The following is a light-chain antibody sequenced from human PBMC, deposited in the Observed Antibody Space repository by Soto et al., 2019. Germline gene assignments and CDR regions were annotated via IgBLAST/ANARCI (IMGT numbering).Light chain of an antibody. CDR1: QFVYNTY. CDR2: GTS. CDR3: QQYNNWPLIT. J-gene: IGKJ5*01. V-gene: IGKV3-20*01. Sequence: EIVLRQSPGTLSLSPGEGATLSCKASQFVYNTYLAWYQQKPGQAPRLLIYGTSSRATGIPDRFSGSGSGTDFTLTISRLEPEDFAVYYCQQYNNWPLITFGQGTRLEIK.